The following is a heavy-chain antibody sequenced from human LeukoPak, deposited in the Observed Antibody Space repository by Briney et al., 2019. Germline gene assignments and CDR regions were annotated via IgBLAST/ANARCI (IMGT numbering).Heavy chain of an antibody. CDR2: IRAYNGNT. J-gene: IGHJ4*02. Sequence: ASVKVSCKASGYTFTSYGISWVRQAPGQGLEWMGWIRAYNGNTNCAQKLQGRVTMTTDTSTSTAYMELRSLRSDDTAVYYCARCRTILTGYQYYFDYWGQGTLVTVSS. D-gene: IGHD3-9*01. CDR3: ARCRTILTGYQYYFDY. CDR1: GYTFTSYG. V-gene: IGHV1-18*01.